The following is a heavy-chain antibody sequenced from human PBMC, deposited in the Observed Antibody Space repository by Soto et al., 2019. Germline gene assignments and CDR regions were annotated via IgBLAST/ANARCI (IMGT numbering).Heavy chain of an antibody. J-gene: IGHJ6*02. V-gene: IGHV4-30-4*01. CDR2: IYYSGST. CDR1: GGSISSGDYY. CDR3: ARADMGLLRFLEWQTYGMDV. D-gene: IGHD3-3*01. Sequence: SETLSLTCTVSGGSISSGDYYWSWIRQPPGKGLEWIGYIYYSGSTYYNPSLKSRVTISVDTSKNQFSLKLSSVTAADTAVYYCARADMGLLRFLEWQTYGMDVWGQGTTVTVSS.